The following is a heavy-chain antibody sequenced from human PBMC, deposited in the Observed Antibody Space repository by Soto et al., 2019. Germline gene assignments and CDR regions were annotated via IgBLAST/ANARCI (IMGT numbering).Heavy chain of an antibody. D-gene: IGHD2-2*02. Sequence: GGSLRLSCAASGFTFSSYAMSWVRQAPGKGLEWVSAISGSGGSTYYADSVKGRFTISRDNSKNTLYLQMNSLRAEDTAVYYCAKDPRDSFVVVPAAIGWFDPWGQGTLVTVSS. V-gene: IGHV3-23*01. CDR1: GFTFSSYA. J-gene: IGHJ5*02. CDR3: AKDPRDSFVVVPAAIGWFDP. CDR2: ISGSGGST.